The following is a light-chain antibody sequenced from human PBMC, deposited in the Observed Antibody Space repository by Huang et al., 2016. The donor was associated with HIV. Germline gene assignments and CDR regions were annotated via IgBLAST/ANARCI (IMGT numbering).Light chain of an antibody. CDR1: QSIRSN. CDR3: HQYNKWHS. J-gene: IGKJ2*01. V-gene: IGKV3-15*01. Sequence: EIVLTQSPATLSVSPGERVTLSCRASQSIRSNLAWFQQKPGQAPRLLIYDGSTRATSVPARFSGRASGTAFTLTISSLQSEDLAVYFCHQYNKWHSFGQGTKLDI. CDR2: DGS.